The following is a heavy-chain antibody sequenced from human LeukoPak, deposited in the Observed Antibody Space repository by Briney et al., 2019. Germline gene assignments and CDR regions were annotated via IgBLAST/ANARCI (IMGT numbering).Heavy chain of an antibody. Sequence: EASVKVSCKASGYTFTSYYMHWVRQAPGQGLEWMGIINPSGGSTSYAQKFQGRVTMTRDTSTSTVYMELSSLRSEDTAVYYCARPHIRTITMVRDYYYYYGMDVWGQGTTVTVSS. D-gene: IGHD3-10*01. CDR1: GYTFTSYY. CDR2: INPSGGST. J-gene: IGHJ6*02. V-gene: IGHV1-46*01. CDR3: ARPHIRTITMVRDYYYYYGMDV.